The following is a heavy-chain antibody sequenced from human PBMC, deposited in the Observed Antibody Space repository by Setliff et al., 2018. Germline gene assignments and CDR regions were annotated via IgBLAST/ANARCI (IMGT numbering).Heavy chain of an antibody. CDR3: ARDWEITVVREVTQYYYYMDI. Sequence: KTSETLSLTCTVSGDSLSSGPYYWTWVRQPAGKGLEWIGHIYSSGTTNYSPSLRSRLTISVDTSKNQFSLKLRSVTAADTAVYYCARDWEITVVREVTQYYYYMDIWGKGNAVTVSS. CDR2: IYSSGTT. J-gene: IGHJ6*03. CDR1: GDSLSSGPYY. D-gene: IGHD3-10*01. V-gene: IGHV4-61*09.